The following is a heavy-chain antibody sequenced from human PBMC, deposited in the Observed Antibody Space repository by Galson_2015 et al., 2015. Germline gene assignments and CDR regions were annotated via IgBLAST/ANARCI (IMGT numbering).Heavy chain of an antibody. CDR2: IYSGGST. CDR3: ARVLGRYCSGGSSCWFDP. D-gene: IGHD2-15*01. J-gene: IGHJ5*02. CDR1: GFTVSSNY. Sequence: SLRLSCAASGFTVSSNYMSWVRQAPGKGLEWVSVIYSGGSTYYADSVKGRFTISRDNSKNTLYLQMNSLRAEDTAVYYCARVLGRYCSGGSSCWFDPWGQGTLVTVSS. V-gene: IGHV3-53*01.